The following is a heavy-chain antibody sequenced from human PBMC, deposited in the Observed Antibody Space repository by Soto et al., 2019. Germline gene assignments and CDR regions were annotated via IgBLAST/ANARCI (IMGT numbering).Heavy chain of an antibody. Sequence: QVQLVQSGAEVKKPGASVKVSCKASGYTFTSYDINWVRQATGQGLEWMGWMNPNSGNTGYAQKFQGRVTMTRNTSISTAYMELSSRRSEDTAVYYCARAGMVRGFKYNWFDPWCQGTLVTVSS. CDR2: MNPNSGNT. D-gene: IGHD3-10*01. J-gene: IGHJ5*02. CDR1: GYTFTSYD. CDR3: ARAGMVRGFKYNWFDP. V-gene: IGHV1-8*01.